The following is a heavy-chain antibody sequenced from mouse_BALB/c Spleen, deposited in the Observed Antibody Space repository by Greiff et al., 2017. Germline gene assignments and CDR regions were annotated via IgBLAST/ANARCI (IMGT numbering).Heavy chain of an antibody. J-gene: IGHJ2*01. D-gene: IGHD3-2*01. CDR2: ISSGSSTI. CDR3: ARSRQLGLQDYFDY. V-gene: IGHV5-17*02. Sequence: EVMLVESGGGLVQPGGSRKLSCAASGFTFSSFGMHWVRQAPEKGLEWVAYISSGSSTIYYADTVKGRFTISRDNPKNTLFLQMTSLRSEDTAMYYCARSRQLGLQDYFDYWGQGTTLTVSS. CDR1: GFTFSSFG.